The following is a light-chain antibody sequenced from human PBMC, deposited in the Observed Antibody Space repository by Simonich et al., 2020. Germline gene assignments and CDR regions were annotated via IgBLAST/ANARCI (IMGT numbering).Light chain of an antibody. Sequence: QSALTQPAYVSGSPGQSITISCTGTSSDVGCYNLVSWYQPHPGKAPKLMIYEGSKRPSWVSNRCSGSKAGNTASLTISGLQAEDEADYYCCSYAGSSTLVFGGGTKLTVL. V-gene: IGLV2-23*01. J-gene: IGLJ2*01. CDR3: CSYAGSSTLV. CDR2: EGS. CDR1: SSDVGCYNL.